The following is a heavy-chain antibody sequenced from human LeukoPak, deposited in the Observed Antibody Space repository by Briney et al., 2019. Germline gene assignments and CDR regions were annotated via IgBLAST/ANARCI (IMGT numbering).Heavy chain of an antibody. J-gene: IGHJ6*02. CDR1: GYTLTGLS. Sequence: ASVKVSCKVSGYTLTGLSMHWVRQAPGKGLEWMGGFDPEDGETIYAQKFQGRVTMTEDTSTDTAYMELSSLRSEDTAVYYCATKPYSITMVRGVPPGDYYGMDVWGQGTTVTVSS. CDR3: ATKPYSITMVRGVPPGDYYGMDV. CDR2: FDPEDGET. V-gene: IGHV1-24*01. D-gene: IGHD3-10*01.